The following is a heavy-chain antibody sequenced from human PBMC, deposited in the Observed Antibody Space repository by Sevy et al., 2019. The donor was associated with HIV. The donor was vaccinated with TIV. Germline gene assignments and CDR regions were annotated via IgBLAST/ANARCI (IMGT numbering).Heavy chain of an antibody. CDR2: IYSDGRT. V-gene: IGHV3-66*01. CDR3: ARDRYYDASGYYYYYYGMDV. Sequence: GGSLRLSCAASGFTFTEFVMSWVRQAPGKGLELVSVIYSDGRTYYADSVKGRFTISRDNSKNTLYLHMNNLRPEDTAVYYCARDRYYDASGYYYYYYGMDVWGQGTTVTVSS. D-gene: IGHD3-22*01. J-gene: IGHJ6*02. CDR1: GFTFTEFV.